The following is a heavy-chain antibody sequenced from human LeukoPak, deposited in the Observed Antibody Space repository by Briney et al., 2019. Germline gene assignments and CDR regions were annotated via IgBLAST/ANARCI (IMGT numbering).Heavy chain of an antibody. D-gene: IGHD6-6*01. CDR3: AGNEYSSSLGAFDI. J-gene: IGHJ3*02. V-gene: IGHV3-7*01. Sequence: GGSLRLSCAASGFTFSSYWMSWVRQAPGKGLEWVANIKKDGSEKYYVDSVKGRFTISRDNAKKSLYLQMNSLRAEDTAVYYCAGNEYSSSLGAFDIWGQGTMVTVSS. CDR1: GFTFSSYW. CDR2: IKKDGSEK.